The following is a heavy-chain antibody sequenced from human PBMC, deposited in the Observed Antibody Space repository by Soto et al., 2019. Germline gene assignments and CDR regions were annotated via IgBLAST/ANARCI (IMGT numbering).Heavy chain of an antibody. V-gene: IGHV3-23*01. CDR3: AKRFHLGAVAGSFDY. D-gene: IGHD6-19*01. CDR2: ISGSGGST. CDR1: GFTFSSYA. Sequence: GGSLRLSCAASGFTFSSYAMSWVRQAPGKGLEWVSAISGSGGSTYYSDSVKGRFTISRDNSKNTLYLQMNSLRAEDTAVYYCAKRFHLGAVAGSFDYWGQGTLVTVSS. J-gene: IGHJ4*02.